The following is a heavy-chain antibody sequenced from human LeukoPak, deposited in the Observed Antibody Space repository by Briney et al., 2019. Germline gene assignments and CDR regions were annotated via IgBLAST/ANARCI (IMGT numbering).Heavy chain of an antibody. D-gene: IGHD6-6*01. CDR1: GFTFSGYS. CDR3: ARGRYRETQRQSIAAEFDY. J-gene: IGHJ4*02. Sequence: PGGSLRLSCAASGFTFSGYSMNWVRQAPGKGLEWIGEINHSGSTNYNPSLKSRVTISVDTSKNQFSLKLSSVTAADTAVYYCARGRYRETQRQSIAAEFDYWGQGTLVTVSS. CDR2: INHSGST. V-gene: IGHV4-34*01.